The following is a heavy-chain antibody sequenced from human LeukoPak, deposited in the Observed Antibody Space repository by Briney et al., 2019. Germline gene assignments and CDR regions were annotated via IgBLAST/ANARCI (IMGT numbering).Heavy chain of an antibody. V-gene: IGHV1-8*01. D-gene: IGHD3-3*01. CDR1: GYTFTSYD. CDR3: ARDLRFLTTAFDY. Sequence: ASVKVSCKASGYTFTSYDINWVRQATGQGLEWMGWMNPNSGNTGYAQKFQGRVTMTRNTSISTAYMELSSLRSEDTAVYYCARDLRFLTTAFDYWGQGTLVTVSS. J-gene: IGHJ4*02. CDR2: MNPNSGNT.